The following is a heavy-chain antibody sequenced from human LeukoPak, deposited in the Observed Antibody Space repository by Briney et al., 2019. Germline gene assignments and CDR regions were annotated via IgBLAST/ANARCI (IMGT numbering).Heavy chain of an antibody. CDR3: ARGPYNNYEIDY. D-gene: IGHD5-24*01. J-gene: IGHJ4*02. Sequence: ASVKVPCKASGYTFTVYYMHWVRQAPGQGLEWMGWINPNSGGTNYAQKFQGRVTMTRDTSISTAYMELSRLRSDDTAVYYCARGPYNNYEIDYWRQGTLVTVSS. CDR2: INPNSGGT. V-gene: IGHV1-2*02. CDR1: GYTFTVYY.